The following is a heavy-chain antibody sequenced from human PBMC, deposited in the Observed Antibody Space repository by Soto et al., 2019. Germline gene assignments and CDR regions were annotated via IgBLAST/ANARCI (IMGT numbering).Heavy chain of an antibody. J-gene: IGHJ5*02. V-gene: IGHV4-31*03. CDR3: ARAYYDSEGYSLDP. CDR2: IYYST. D-gene: IGHD3-16*01. CDR1: GGSISSGGYY. Sequence: PSETLSLTCTVSGGSISSGGYYWSWIRQHPGKGLEWIGYIYYSTYYNPSLKSRVTISVDTSKNQFSLKLSSVTAADTAVYYCARAYYDSEGYSLDPWGRGTLVTVSS.